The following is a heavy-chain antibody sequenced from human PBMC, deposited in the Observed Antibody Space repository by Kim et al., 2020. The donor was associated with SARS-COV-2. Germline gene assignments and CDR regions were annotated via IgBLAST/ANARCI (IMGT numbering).Heavy chain of an antibody. J-gene: IGHJ6*02. D-gene: IGHD6-19*01. CDR2: ISYDGSNK. Sequence: GGSLRLSCAASGFTFSSYGMHWVRQAPGKGLEWVAVISYDGSNKYYADSVKGRFTISRDNSKNTLYLQMNSLRAEDTAVYYCARDLSRLSSGWYLYYYYGMDVWGQGTTVTVSS. CDR3: ARDLSRLSSGWYLYYYYGMDV. V-gene: IGHV3-33*05. CDR1: GFTFSSYG.